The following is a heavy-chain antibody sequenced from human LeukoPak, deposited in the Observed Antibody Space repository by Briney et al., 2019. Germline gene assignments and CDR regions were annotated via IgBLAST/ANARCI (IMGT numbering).Heavy chain of an antibody. CDR3: ARSGELRPAAMGGFDY. CDR2: ISAYNGNT. D-gene: IGHD2-2*01. Sequence: ASVKVSCKASGYTFTSYGISWVRHAPGQGLELMGWISAYNGNTNYAQKLQGRVTMTTDTSTSTAYMELSSLRSDDTAVYYCARSGELRPAAMGGFDYWGQGTLVTVSS. CDR1: GYTFTSYG. J-gene: IGHJ4*02. V-gene: IGHV1-18*01.